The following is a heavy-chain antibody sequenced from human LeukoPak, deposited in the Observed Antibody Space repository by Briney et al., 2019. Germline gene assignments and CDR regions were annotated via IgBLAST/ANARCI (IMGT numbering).Heavy chain of an antibody. V-gene: IGHV3-7*01. D-gene: IGHD3-10*01. CDR3: ARDLIPSDVLLWFGELYYYYYGMDV. J-gene: IGHJ6*02. Sequence: GGSLRLSCAASGFTFSSYWMSWVCAAPGEGLGWVANIKQDGSEKYYVDSGKGRFTICRDNAKNSLYLQMNSLRAEDTAVYYCARDLIPSDVLLWFGELYYYYYGMDVWGQGTTVTVSS. CDR1: GFTFSSYW. CDR2: IKQDGSEK.